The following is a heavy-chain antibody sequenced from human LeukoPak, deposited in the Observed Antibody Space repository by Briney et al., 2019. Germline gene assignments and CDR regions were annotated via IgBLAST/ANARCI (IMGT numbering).Heavy chain of an antibody. CDR3: AREGFRYYDSSGNNWFDP. D-gene: IGHD3-22*01. CDR2: INPSGGST. J-gene: IGHJ5*02. V-gene: IGHV1-46*01. Sequence: ASVKVSCKASGYTFTSYYMHWVRQAPGQGLEWMGTINPSGGSTSYAQKFQGRVTMTRDTSTSTVYMELSSLRSEDTAVYYCAREGFRYYDSSGNNWFDPWGQGTLVTVSS. CDR1: GYTFTSYY.